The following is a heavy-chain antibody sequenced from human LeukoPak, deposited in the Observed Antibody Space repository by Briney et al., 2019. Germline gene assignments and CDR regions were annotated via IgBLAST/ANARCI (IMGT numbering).Heavy chain of an antibody. Sequence: PSETLSLTCTVSGGSISSYYWSWIRQPPGKGLEWIGSIYYSGSTYYNPSLKSRVTISVDTSKNQFSLKLSSVTAADTAVYYCASTKTLYGSERSYYGMDVWGQGTTVTVSS. J-gene: IGHJ6*02. D-gene: IGHD3-10*01. CDR1: GGSISSYY. CDR3: ASTKTLYGSERSYYGMDV. CDR2: IYYSGST. V-gene: IGHV4-59*05.